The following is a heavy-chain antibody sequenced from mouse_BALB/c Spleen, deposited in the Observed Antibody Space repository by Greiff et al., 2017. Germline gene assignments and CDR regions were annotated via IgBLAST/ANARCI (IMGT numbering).Heavy chain of an antibody. CDR2: SRNKANDYTT. CDR3: ARDGEVEDWFAY. J-gene: IGHJ3*01. CDR1: GFTFSDFY. V-gene: IGHV7-1*02. D-gene: IGHD1-1*01. Sequence: EVKLVESGGGLVQPGGSLRLSCATSGFTFSDFYMEWVRQPPGKRLAWIAASRNKANDYTTEYSASVKGRFIVSRDTSQSILYLQMNALRAEDTAIYYCARDGEVEDWFAYWGQGTLVTVSA.